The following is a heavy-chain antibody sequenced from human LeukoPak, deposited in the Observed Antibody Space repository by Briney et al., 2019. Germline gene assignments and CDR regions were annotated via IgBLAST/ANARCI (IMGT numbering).Heavy chain of an antibody. V-gene: IGHV3-48*04. CDR2: ISSSGSTI. CDR3: AREKGYLNWFDP. Sequence: PGGSLRLSCAASGFTFSSYSMNWVRQAPGKGLEWVSYISSSGSTIYYADSVKGRFTISRDNAKNSLYLQMNSLRAEDTAVYYCAREKGYLNWFDPWGQGTLVTVSS. D-gene: IGHD2-15*01. J-gene: IGHJ5*02. CDR1: GFTFSSYS.